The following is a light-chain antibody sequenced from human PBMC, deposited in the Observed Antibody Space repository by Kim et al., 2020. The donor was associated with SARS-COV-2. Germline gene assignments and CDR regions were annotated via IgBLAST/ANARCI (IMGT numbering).Light chain of an antibody. Sequence: QSALTQPASVYGSPGQSITISCTGTRSDVGGYNYVSWYQQHPGKAPKLMIYDVNNRPSGISNRFSGSKSGNTASLTISGLQAEDEADYYCSSYASSISWVFGGGTKVTVL. J-gene: IGLJ3*02. V-gene: IGLV2-14*03. CDR2: DVN. CDR3: SSYASSISWV. CDR1: RSDVGGYNY.